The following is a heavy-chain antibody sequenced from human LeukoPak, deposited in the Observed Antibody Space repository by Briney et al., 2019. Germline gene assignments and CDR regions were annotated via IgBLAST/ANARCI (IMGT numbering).Heavy chain of an antibody. Sequence: GGSLRLSCAASGFTFNYYSMNWVRQAPGKGLEWVSYIGSTTNITYYADSVRGRFTISRDNAKKSLYLQMNSLRDDDTAVYYCTRDLGVRGVPDWGQGTLVTVSS. V-gene: IGHV3-48*02. CDR1: GFTFNYYS. J-gene: IGHJ4*02. CDR2: IGSTTNIT. D-gene: IGHD3-10*01. CDR3: TRDLGVRGVPD.